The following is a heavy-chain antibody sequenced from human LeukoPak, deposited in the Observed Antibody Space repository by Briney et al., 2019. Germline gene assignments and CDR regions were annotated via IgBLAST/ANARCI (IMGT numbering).Heavy chain of an antibody. V-gene: IGHV4-30-2*01. J-gene: IGHJ4*02. D-gene: IGHD3-22*01. Sequence: SQTLSLTCAVSGGSISSGGYSWSWIRQPPGKGLEWIGYIYHSGSTYYNPSLKSRVTISVDRSKNQFSLKLSSVTAADTAVYYCARLGYYYDGSGYYLYYFDYWGQGTLVTVSS. CDR3: ARLGYYYDGSGYYLYYFDY. CDR2: IYHSGST. CDR1: GGSISSGGYS.